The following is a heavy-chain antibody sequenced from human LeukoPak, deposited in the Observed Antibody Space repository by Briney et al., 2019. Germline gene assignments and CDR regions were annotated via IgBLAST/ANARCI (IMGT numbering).Heavy chain of an antibody. CDR1: GYTFTGYY. J-gene: IGHJ3*02. CDR2: INPNSGGT. V-gene: IGHV1-2*02. Sequence: AASVKVSCKASGYTFTGYYMRWVRQAPGQGLEWMGWINPNSGGTNYAQKFQGRVTMTRDTSISTAYMELSRLRSDDTAVYYCARVFISGSYRDGFDIWGQGTMVTVSS. CDR3: ARVFISGSYRDGFDI. D-gene: IGHD1-26*01.